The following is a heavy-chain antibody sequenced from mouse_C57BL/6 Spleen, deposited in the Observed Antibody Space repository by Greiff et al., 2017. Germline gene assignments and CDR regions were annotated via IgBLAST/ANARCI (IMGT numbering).Heavy chain of an antibody. Sequence: VQLQQSGPELVKPGASVKISCKASGYTFTDYYMNWVKQSHGKSLEWIGDINPNNGGTSYNQKFKGKATLTVDKSSSTAYMELRSLTSEDSAVYYCAVYFDDWGQGTTLTVSS. CDR2: INPNNGGT. CDR3: AVYFDD. CDR1: GYTFTDYY. V-gene: IGHV1-26*01. J-gene: IGHJ2*01.